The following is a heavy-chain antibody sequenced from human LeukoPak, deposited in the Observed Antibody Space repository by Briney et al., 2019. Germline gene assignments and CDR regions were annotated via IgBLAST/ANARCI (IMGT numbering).Heavy chain of an antibody. J-gene: IGHJ4*02. CDR3: ARATYYYESSGYYYVLHYFDY. CDR2: ISGSGGST. V-gene: IGHV3-23*01. Sequence: GGSLRLSCAASGFTFSSYAMSWVRQAPGKGLEWVSAISGSGGSTYYADSVKGRFTISRDNSKNTLYLQMNSLRAEDTAVYYCARATYYYESSGYYYVLHYFDYWGQGTLVTVSS. D-gene: IGHD3-22*01. CDR1: GFTFSSYA.